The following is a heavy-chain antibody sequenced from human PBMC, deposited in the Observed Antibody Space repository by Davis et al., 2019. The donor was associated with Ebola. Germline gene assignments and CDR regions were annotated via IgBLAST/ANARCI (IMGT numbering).Heavy chain of an antibody. CDR2: IYLGDSDT. CDR3: ARQDRYYYYGMDV. J-gene: IGHJ6*04. CDR1: GYSFTSYW. V-gene: IGHV5-51*01. Sequence: KVSCKGSGYSFTSYWIGWVRQMPGKGLEWMGIIYLGDSDTRYSPSFQGQVTISADKSISTAYLQWSSLKASDTAMYYCARQDRYYYYGMDVWGKGTTVTVSS.